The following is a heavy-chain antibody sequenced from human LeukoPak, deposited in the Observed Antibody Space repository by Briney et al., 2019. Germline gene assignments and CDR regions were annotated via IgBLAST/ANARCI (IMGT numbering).Heavy chain of an antibody. J-gene: IGHJ4*02. CDR1: GGSISSGGYY. V-gene: IGHV4-31*03. Sequence: SEILSLTCTVSGGSISSGGYYWSWIRQHPGKGLEWIGYIYYRGTTSYNPSLKSRVTISVDTSKNQFSLKLSSVTAADTAVYYCARDVGSGSGSNPFDYWGQGTLVTVSS. D-gene: IGHD4-23*01. CDR2: IYYRGTT. CDR3: ARDVGSGSGSNPFDY.